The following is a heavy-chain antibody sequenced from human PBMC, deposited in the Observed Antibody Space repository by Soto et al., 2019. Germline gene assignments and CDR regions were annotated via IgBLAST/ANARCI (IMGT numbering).Heavy chain of an antibody. CDR3: ARAVVAAANYYGMDV. CDR2: IWYDGSNK. J-gene: IGHJ6*02. CDR1: GFTFSSYG. Sequence: GGSLRLSCAAFGFTFSSYGMHWVRQAPGKGLEWVAVIWYDGSNKYYADSVKGRFTISRDNSKNTLYLQMNSLRAEDTAVYYCARAVVAAANYYGMDVWGQGTTVTVSS. D-gene: IGHD6-13*01. V-gene: IGHV3-33*01.